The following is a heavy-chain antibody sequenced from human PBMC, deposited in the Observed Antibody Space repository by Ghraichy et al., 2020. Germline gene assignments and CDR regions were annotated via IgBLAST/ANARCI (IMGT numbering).Heavy chain of an antibody. CDR3: SRLEGYYYDSSGYSYY. V-gene: IGHV4-39*01. D-gene: IGHD3-22*01. CDR1: GGSISSSSYY. CDR2: IYYSGNT. Sequence: SETLSLTCTVSGGSISSSSYYWVWIRQPPGKGLEWIVSIYYSGNTYYNPSLKSRVTISIDTSKNQFSLKLSSVTAADTAVYYCSRLEGYYYDSSGYSYYWGQGTLVTVSS. J-gene: IGHJ4*01.